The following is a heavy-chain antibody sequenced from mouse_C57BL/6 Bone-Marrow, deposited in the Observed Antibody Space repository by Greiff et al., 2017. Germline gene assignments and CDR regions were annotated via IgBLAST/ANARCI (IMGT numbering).Heavy chain of an antibody. CDR1: GFTFSDYY. J-gene: IGHJ2*01. CDR2: ISNGGGST. Sequence: EVQLVESGGGLVQPGGSLKLSCAASGFTFSDYYMYWVRQTPEKRLEWVAYISNGGGSTYYPDTVKGRFTISRDNAKNTLYLQMSRLQSEDTAMYYCARHWDYWGQGTTLTVSS. V-gene: IGHV5-12*01. CDR3: ARHWDY.